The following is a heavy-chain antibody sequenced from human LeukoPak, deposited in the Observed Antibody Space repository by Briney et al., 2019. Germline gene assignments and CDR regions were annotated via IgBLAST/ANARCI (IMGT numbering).Heavy chain of an antibody. CDR1: GDSVSIKIAV. CDR2: TYYRSKRYN. V-gene: IGHV6-1*01. CDR3: ARSSGYFDY. J-gene: IGHJ4*02. D-gene: IGHD1-26*01. Sequence: SQTLSLTCAISGDSVSIKIAVCNWARQSPSGGLGWLARTYYRSKRYNEYAVSVKSRITINPDTSKNHFSLQLNSVTPEDTAVYYCARSSGYFDYWGQGTLVSVSS.